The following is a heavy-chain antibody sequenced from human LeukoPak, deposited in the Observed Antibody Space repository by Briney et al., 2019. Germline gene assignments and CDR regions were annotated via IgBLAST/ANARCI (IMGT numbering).Heavy chain of an antibody. CDR1: GYTFTAYS. V-gene: IGHV1-2*02. J-gene: IGHJ5*02. Sequence: ASVKVSCKTSGYTFTAYSLYWVRQAPGQGLEWIGWIHPNSGETRYAQNLQGRVTLTRDTASGTAYMELNSLRSDDTAVYYCASRGVPASQHLLTPANWFDPWGQGTLVTVSS. CDR3: ASRGVPASQHLLTPANWFDP. D-gene: IGHD4-23*01. CDR2: IHPNSGET.